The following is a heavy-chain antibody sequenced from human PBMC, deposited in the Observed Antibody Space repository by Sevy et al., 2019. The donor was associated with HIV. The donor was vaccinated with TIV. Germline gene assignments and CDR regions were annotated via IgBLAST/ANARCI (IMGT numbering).Heavy chain of an antibody. CDR3: ARESGPEYSSSGWFDP. CDR2: ISSSSSYI. D-gene: IGHD6-6*01. Sequence: GGSLRLSCAASGFTFSSYSMNWVRQAPGKGLEWVSSISSSSSYIDDADSVKGRFTIARDNAKNSLYLQMNSLRAEDTAVYYCARESGPEYSSSGWFDPWGQGTLVTVSS. V-gene: IGHV3-21*01. J-gene: IGHJ5*02. CDR1: GFTFSSYS.